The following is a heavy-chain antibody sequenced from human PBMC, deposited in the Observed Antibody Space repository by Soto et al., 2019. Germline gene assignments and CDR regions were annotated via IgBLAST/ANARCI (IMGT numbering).Heavy chain of an antibody. Sequence: QLQLQESGPGLVKPSETLSLTCTVSSGSIISSNYYWAWIRQPPEKGLEWIATIYYSGSTYYSPSRKSRLTISVDTSKNQFSLRLASVTAADTAVYYCARLNKPGWFDPWGQGTLVTVSS. V-gene: IGHV4-39*01. CDR2: IYYSGST. CDR1: SGSIISSNYY. CDR3: ARLNKPGWFDP. J-gene: IGHJ5*02.